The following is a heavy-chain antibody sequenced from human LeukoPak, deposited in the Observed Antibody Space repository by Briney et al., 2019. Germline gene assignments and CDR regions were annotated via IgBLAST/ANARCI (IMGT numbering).Heavy chain of an antibody. J-gene: IGHJ4*02. Sequence: GGSLRPSCAASGFTFSSYAMSWVRQAPGKGLEWVSAISGSGGSTYYADSVKGRFTISRDNSKNTLYLQMNSLRAEDTAVYYCAKDSGAVAGTFIDYWGQGTLVTVSS. CDR2: ISGSGGST. CDR1: GFTFSSYA. V-gene: IGHV3-23*01. D-gene: IGHD6-19*01. CDR3: AKDSGAVAGTFIDY.